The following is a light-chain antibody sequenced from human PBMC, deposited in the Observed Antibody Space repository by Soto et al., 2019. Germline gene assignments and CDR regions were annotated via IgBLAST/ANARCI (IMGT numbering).Light chain of an antibody. J-gene: IGKJ4*01. V-gene: IGKV1-27*01. CDR2: AAS. Sequence: DIQMTQSPSSLSASVGDRVTITCRASQGISRYLAWYQQKPGKVPKLLIYAASTLQSGVPSRFSGSGSGTDFTLTISSLQPEDVATYYCQKYNSASSLTFGGGTKVEVK. CDR3: QKYNSASSLT. CDR1: QGISRY.